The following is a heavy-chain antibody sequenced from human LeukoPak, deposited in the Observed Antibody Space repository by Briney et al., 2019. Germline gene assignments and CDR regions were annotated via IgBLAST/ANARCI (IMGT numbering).Heavy chain of an antibody. D-gene: IGHD2-15*01. Sequence: PGRSLRLSCAASGFTFSTYGMHWVRQAPGKGLEWVGRIRSKANGYTTAYGASVKGRFTISRDDLKRTTYVQMKSLKIEDTAVYYCTRLAGGDAFDIWGPGTMVTVSS. V-gene: IGHV3-73*01. J-gene: IGHJ3*02. CDR2: IRSKANGYTT. CDR3: TRLAGGDAFDI. CDR1: GFTFSTYG.